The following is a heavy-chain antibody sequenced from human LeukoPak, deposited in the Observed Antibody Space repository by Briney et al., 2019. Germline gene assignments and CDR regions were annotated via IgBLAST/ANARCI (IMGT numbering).Heavy chain of an antibody. Sequence: GGSLRLSCAASGFTFSYFWMTWVRQAPGKGLEWVATIKPDGSDRYYVDSVKGRFTISRDNAKNSLYLQMDSLRAEDTAVYYCAKGGSTNGWLFGYWGQGSLVTVSS. CDR3: AKGGSTNGWLFGY. CDR1: GFTFSYFW. V-gene: IGHV3-7*05. D-gene: IGHD6-19*01. J-gene: IGHJ4*02. CDR2: IKPDGSDR.